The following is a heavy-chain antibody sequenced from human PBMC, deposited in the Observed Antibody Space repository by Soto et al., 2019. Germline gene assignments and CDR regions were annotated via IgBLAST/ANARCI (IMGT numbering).Heavy chain of an antibody. CDR2: IVPIFGTP. J-gene: IGHJ6*02. V-gene: IGHV1-69*06. D-gene: IGHD3-22*01. Sequence: QVQLVQSGAEVKKPGSSVKVSCKASGGTFNNYAITWVRQAPGQGLEWMGGIVPIFGTPKYAQKFQGRVTITADKSTNMAYMELGSRRSEDTAVYFCARDHYDSTGHDNYYYYGMEDWGQGTKVTVSS. CDR1: GGTFNNYA. CDR3: ARDHYDSTGHDNYYYYGMED.